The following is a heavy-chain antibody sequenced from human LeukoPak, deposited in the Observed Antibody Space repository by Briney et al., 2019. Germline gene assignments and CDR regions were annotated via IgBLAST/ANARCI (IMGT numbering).Heavy chain of an antibody. CDR1: GFTFSSYW. D-gene: IGHD1-26*01. V-gene: IGHV3-74*01. Sequence: GGSRRLSCAASGFTFSSYWMHWVRQVPGKGLVWVSRISPDGTTTSYADSVKGRFTISRDNAKSTLYLQENSLRAEDTAVYYCAREHRNVGATIDWWGQGTLVTVSS. J-gene: IGHJ4*02. CDR2: ISPDGTTT. CDR3: AREHRNVGATIDW.